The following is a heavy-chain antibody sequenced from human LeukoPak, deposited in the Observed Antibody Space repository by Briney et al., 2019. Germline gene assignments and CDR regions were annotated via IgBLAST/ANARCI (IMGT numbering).Heavy chain of an antibody. CDR3: ARSGYSYGIDY. D-gene: IGHD5-18*01. V-gene: IGHV4-34*01. Sequence: SETLSLTCAVYGGSFSGYYWSWIRQPPGKGLEWIGEINHSGGTNYNPSLKSRVTISVDTSKNQFSLKLSSVTAADTAVYYCARSGYSYGIDYWGQGTLVTVSS. CDR1: GGSFSGYY. J-gene: IGHJ4*02. CDR2: INHSGGT.